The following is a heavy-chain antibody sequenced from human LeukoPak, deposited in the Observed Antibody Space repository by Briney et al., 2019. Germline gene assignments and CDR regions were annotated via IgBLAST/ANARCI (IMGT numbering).Heavy chain of an antibody. D-gene: IGHD4-17*01. Sequence: GGSLRLSCAASGFTFSSYSMNWVRQAPGKGLEWVSSISSSSSYIYYADSVKGRFTISRDNSKNTLYLQMNSLRAEDTAVYYCAKRLDYGDYTFDYWGQGTLVTVSS. V-gene: IGHV3-21*04. CDR2: ISSSSSYI. J-gene: IGHJ4*02. CDR1: GFTFSSYS. CDR3: AKRLDYGDYTFDY.